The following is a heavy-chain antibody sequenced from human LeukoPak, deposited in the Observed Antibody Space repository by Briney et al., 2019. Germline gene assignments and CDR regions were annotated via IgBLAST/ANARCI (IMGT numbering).Heavy chain of an antibody. CDR1: GFTFSDYD. CDR2: IGTACDT. J-gene: IGHJ4*02. V-gene: IGHV3-13*01. Sequence: GGSLRLSCAASGFTFSDYDMHWVRQATGKGLEWVSAIGTACDTYYRGSVKGRFTISRETAKNSLYLQMNSLRAGDTAVYYCARVAKERVGGVYYFDYWGQGTLVTVSS. CDR3: ARVAKERVGGVYYFDY. D-gene: IGHD1-1*01.